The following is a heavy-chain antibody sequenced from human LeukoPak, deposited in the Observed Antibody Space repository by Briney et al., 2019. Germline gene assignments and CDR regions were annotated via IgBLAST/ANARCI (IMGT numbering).Heavy chain of an antibody. D-gene: IGHD6-19*01. CDR3: ARGRYSSGWYADYFDY. CDR2: INHSGST. V-gene: IGHV4-34*01. CDR1: GGSFSGYY. Sequence: PSETLSLTCAVYGGSFSGYYWSWIRQPPGKGLEWIGEINHSGSTNYNPSLKSRVTISVDTSKNQFSLKLSSVTAADTAVYYCARGRYSSGWYADYFDYWGQGTLVTVSS. J-gene: IGHJ4*02.